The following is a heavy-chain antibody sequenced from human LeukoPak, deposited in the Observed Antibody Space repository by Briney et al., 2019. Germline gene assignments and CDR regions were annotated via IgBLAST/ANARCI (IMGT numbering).Heavy chain of an antibody. D-gene: IGHD6-13*01. CDR1: GYTFTSYG. Sequence: ASVKVSCKASGYTFTSYGISWVRQAPGQGLQWMGWISAYDGNTNYAQKLQGRVTLTTDTSTSTAYMELRSLRSDDTAVYFCARADYSTSWFDYWGQGTLVIVSS. CDR3: ARADYSTSWFDY. CDR2: ISAYDGNT. V-gene: IGHV1-18*01. J-gene: IGHJ4*02.